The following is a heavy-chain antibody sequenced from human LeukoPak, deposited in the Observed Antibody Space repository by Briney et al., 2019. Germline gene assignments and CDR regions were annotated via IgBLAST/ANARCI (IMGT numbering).Heavy chain of an antibody. CDR1: GYSISNGYY. CDR3: ARDGIGSSTPFDY. D-gene: IGHD6-6*01. V-gene: IGHV4-38-2*02. Sequence: SETLSLTCTVSGYSISNGYYWGWIRQPPGKGLEWIGYIYYSGSTYYNPSLKSRVTISVDTSKNQFSLKLSSVTAADTAVYYCARDGIGSSTPFDYWGQGTLVTVSS. J-gene: IGHJ4*02. CDR2: IYYSGST.